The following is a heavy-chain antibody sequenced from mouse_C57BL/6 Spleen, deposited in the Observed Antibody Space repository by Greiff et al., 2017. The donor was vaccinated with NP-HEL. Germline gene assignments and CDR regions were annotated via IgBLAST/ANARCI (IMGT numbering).Heavy chain of an antibody. CDR1: GYTFTDYY. D-gene: IGHD2-1*01. Sequence: QVQLQQSGPELVKPGASVKISCKASGYTFTDYYINWVKQRPGQGLEWIGWIYPGSGNTKYNEKFKGKATLTVDTTASTASIQLSSLTSEDTAVYFYARSPLLWSPYFDYWGQGTTLTVSS. CDR2: IYPGSGNT. CDR3: ARSPLLWSPYFDY. V-gene: IGHV1-84*01. J-gene: IGHJ2*01.